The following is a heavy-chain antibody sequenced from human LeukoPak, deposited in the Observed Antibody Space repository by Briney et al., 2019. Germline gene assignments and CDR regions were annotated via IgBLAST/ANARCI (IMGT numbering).Heavy chain of an antibody. CDR2: INPNSGGT. CDR3: ASEMTTDAFDI. D-gene: IGHD4-17*01. V-gene: IGHV1-2*02. J-gene: IGHJ3*02. Sequence: GASVKVSCKASGYTFTSYAMNWVRQAPGQGLEWMGWINPNSGGTNYAQKFQGRVTMTRDTSISTAYMELSRLRSDDTAVYYCASEMTTDAFDIWGQGTMVTVSS. CDR1: GYTFTSYA.